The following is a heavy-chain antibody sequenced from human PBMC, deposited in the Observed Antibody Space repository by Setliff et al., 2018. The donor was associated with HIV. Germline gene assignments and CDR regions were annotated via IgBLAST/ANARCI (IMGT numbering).Heavy chain of an antibody. J-gene: IGHJ4*01. CDR2: IKKDGSDK. Sequence: GGSLRLSCAASGFTFSNSWMTWVRQAPGKGLEWVANIKKDGSDKFYVDSVKGRFAFSRDNAKNSLNLEMNSLRAEDTAIYYCASSRPPDDSSGYLDHWGQGTLVTVSS. CDR3: ASSRPPDDSSGYLDH. CDR1: GFTFSNSW. V-gene: IGHV3-7*03. D-gene: IGHD3-22*01.